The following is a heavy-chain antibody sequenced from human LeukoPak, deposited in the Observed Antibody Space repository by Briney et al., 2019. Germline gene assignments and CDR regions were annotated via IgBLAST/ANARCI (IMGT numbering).Heavy chain of an antibody. V-gene: IGHV3-30-3*01. J-gene: IGHJ3*02. CDR1: GFTFSSYA. Sequence: GGSLRLSCAASGFTFSSYAIHWVRQAPGKGLEWVTLISYDGSNNYYADSVKGRFTISRDNSKNTLYLQMNSLRPEDTAVYYCARVRDSGRWGAFDIWGQGTMVTVSS. CDR3: ARVRDSGRWGAFDI. D-gene: IGHD1-26*01. CDR2: ISYDGSNN.